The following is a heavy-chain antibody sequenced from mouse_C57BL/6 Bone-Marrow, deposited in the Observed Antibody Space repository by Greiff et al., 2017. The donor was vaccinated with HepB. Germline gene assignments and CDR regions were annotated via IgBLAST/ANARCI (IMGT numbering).Heavy chain of an antibody. CDR3: ARHEDAWGPHWYFDV. Sequence: QVHVKQSGAELVKPGASVKLSCKASGYTFTEYTIHWVKQRSGQGLEWIGWFYPGSGSIKYNEKFKDKATLTADKSSSTVYMELSRLTSEDSAVYFCARHEDAWGPHWYFDVWGTGTTVTVSS. CDR1: GYTFTEYT. CDR2: FYPGSGSI. J-gene: IGHJ1*03. V-gene: IGHV1-62-2*01.